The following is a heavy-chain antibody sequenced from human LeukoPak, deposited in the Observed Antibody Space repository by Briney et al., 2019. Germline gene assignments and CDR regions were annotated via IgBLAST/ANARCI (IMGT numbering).Heavy chain of an antibody. CDR2: ISGSGGSK. CDR1: GFTFRSYA. J-gene: IGHJ3*02. Sequence: GGSLRLSCAASGFTFRSYAMGWVRQAPGKGLEWVSAISGSGGSKYYAESVKGRFTISRDNSKNTLYLKMNSLRAEDSAVYHCETHLGGIVLALGGAFDMWGKGKMVTVSS. D-gene: IGHD2-8*01. V-gene: IGHV3-23*01. CDR3: ETHLGGIVLALGGAFDM.